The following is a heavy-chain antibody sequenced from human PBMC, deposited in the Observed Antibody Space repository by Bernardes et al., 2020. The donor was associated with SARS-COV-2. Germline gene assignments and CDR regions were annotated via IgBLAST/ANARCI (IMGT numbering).Heavy chain of an antibody. CDR1: GFTFNTYY. J-gene: IGHJ4*02. Sequence: GGSLRLSREASGFTFNTYYIHWIRQTPEKGLVWVSRIRGDGSGTNSADSVKGRFTIFRDNARNTVYLQMNSLRVEDTAVYYCARGSGNYYFDYWGQGALVTVSS. D-gene: IGHD6-19*01. V-gene: IGHV3-74*01. CDR2: IRGDGSGT. CDR3: ARGSGNYYFDY.